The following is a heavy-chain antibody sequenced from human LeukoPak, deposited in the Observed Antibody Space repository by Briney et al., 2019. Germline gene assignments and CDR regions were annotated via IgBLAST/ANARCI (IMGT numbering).Heavy chain of an antibody. CDR3: ARDSRWEDTAMVTFSNY. CDR1: GFTVSSNY. J-gene: IGHJ4*02. CDR2: IYSGGST. V-gene: IGHV3-66*01. Sequence: GGSLRLSCAASGFTVSSNYMSWVRQAPGKGLEWVSVIYSGGSTYYADSVKGRFTISRDNSKNTLYLQMNSLRAEDTAVYYCARDSRWEDTAMVTFSNYWGQGTLVTVSS. D-gene: IGHD5-18*01.